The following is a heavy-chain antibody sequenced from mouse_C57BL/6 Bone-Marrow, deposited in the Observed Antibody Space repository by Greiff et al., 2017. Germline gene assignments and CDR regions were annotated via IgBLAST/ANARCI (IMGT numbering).Heavy chain of an antibody. V-gene: IGHV1-53*01. CDR2: INPSNGGT. CDR3: ARRDLYYYGSSWVAY. CDR1: GYTFTSYW. Sequence: QVQLQQPGTELVKPGASVKLSCKASGYTFTSYWLHWVKQRPGQGLEWIGNINPSNGGTNYNEKFKSKATLTLDKSSSPAYMQLSRLTSDDSAVYYCARRDLYYYGSSWVAYWGQGTLVTVSA. D-gene: IGHD1-1*01. J-gene: IGHJ3*01.